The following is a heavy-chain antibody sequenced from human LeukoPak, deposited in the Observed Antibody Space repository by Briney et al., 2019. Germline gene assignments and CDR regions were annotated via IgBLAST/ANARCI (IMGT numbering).Heavy chain of an antibody. CDR1: GGTFSSYA. V-gene: IGHV1-69*01. CDR2: IIPIFGTA. D-gene: IGHD3-3*01. J-gene: IGHJ6*03. Sequence: SVKVSCKASGGTFSSYAISWVRQAPGQGLEWMGGIIPIFGTANYAQKFQGRVTITADEPTSTAYMELSSLRSEDTAVYYCAREYDFWSGYHPYYYYMDVWGKGTTVTVSS. CDR3: AREYDFWSGYHPYYYYMDV.